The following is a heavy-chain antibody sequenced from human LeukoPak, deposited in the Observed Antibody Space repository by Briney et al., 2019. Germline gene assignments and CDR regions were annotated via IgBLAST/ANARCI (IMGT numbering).Heavy chain of an antibody. CDR2: IYYSGYT. D-gene: IGHD1-26*01. CDR1: GYSISSGYY. V-gene: IGHV4-38-2*02. J-gene: IGHJ3*02. CDR3: AREDSGISDNAFDI. Sequence: SETLSLTCTVSGYSISSGYYWGWIRPPPGKGLKWIGNIYYSGYTTCSPSLRSRVTISVDTSKNQFSLKLSSVTAADTAMYYCAREDSGISDNAFDIWGQGTMVTISS.